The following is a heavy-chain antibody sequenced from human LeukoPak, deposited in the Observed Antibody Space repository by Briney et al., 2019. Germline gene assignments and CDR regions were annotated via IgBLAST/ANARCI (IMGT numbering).Heavy chain of an antibody. V-gene: IGHV4-59*12. J-gene: IGHJ3*02. Sequence: SETLSLTCTVSGGSISSYYWSWSRQPPGKGLEWIGYIYYSGSTNYNPSLKSRVTISVETSKNQFSLKLSSVTAADTAVYYCARGGYYDSSAPGAFDIWGQGTMVTVSS. CDR1: GGSISSYY. CDR2: IYYSGST. D-gene: IGHD3-22*01. CDR3: ARGGYYDSSAPGAFDI.